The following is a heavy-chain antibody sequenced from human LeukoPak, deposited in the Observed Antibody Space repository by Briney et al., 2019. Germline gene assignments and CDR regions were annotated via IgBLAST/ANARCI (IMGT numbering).Heavy chain of an antibody. D-gene: IGHD1-1*01. CDR1: GGSFSGYY. Sequence: SETLSLTCAVYGGSFSGYYWSWIRQPPGKGLEWIGEINHSGSTNYNPSLKSRVTISVDTSKNQFSLKLSSVTAADTAVYYCARAVYNWNRARLLDYWGQGTLVTVSS. V-gene: IGHV4-34*01. CDR2: INHSGST. J-gene: IGHJ4*02. CDR3: ARAVYNWNRARLLDY.